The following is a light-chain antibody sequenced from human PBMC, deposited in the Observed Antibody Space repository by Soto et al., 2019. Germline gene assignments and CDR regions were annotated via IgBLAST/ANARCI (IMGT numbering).Light chain of an antibody. Sequence: EIVMTQSPATLYVSPGERATLSCRASQSISTELAWYQQKPGQPPRLLIYSASTRATGVPARFTGSGSGSEFTLTISGLQSEDFAVYYCQQGHNWPLTVGQGTRLEI. V-gene: IGKV3-15*01. CDR2: SAS. CDR1: QSISTE. J-gene: IGKJ2*01. CDR3: QQGHNWPLT.